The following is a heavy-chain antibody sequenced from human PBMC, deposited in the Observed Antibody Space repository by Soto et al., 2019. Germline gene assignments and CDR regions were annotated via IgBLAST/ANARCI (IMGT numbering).Heavy chain of an antibody. D-gene: IGHD4-17*01. J-gene: IGHJ4*02. CDR2: ISDGGHDT. CDR3: AKRRGSAYGELDY. V-gene: IGHV3-23*01. CDR1: RFMFSNYD. Sequence: EVQLLESGGGLVQPGGSLRLSCAASRFMFSNYDMSWVRQPPGKGLEWVSGISDGGHDTYYADSVKGRFTISRANSKNTLFLQMSSLRAEDTAIYFCAKRRGSAYGELDYWGQGTLVTVSS.